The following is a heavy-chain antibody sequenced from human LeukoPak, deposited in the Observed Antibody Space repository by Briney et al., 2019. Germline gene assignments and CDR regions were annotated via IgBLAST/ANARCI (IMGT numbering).Heavy chain of an antibody. D-gene: IGHD3-10*01. CDR2: ISGSGDIT. CDR1: GFTFDTHA. CDR3: AARPGDLAVPFDY. J-gene: IGHJ4*02. Sequence: GGSLRLSCAASGFTFDTHAMTWVRQAPGKGLEYVSLISGSGDITYYAHSLKDRFTISRDNSKTTLYLQMHSQRAEDTAMYYCAARPGDLAVPFDYWGQGTLVIVSS. V-gene: IGHV3-23*01.